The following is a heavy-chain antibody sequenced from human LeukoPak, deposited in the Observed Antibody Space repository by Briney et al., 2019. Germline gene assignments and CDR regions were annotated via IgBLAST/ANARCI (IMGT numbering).Heavy chain of an antibody. D-gene: IGHD3-3*01. Sequence: GGPRKLSFPASGFTFSSYWMSWVRQASGKGLEGWANKKQEGGEKYYVDSVKGRFTISRDNAKNSLYLQMNSLRAEDTAVYYCARDPEALAITIFGVVTDNYYYGMDVWGQGTTVTVSS. J-gene: IGHJ6*02. CDR2: KKQEGGEK. CDR3: ARDPEALAITIFGVVTDNYYYGMDV. V-gene: IGHV3-7*01. CDR1: GFTFSSYW.